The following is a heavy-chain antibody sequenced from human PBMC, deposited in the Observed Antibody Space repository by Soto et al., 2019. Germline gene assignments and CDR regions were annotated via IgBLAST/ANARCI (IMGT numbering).Heavy chain of an antibody. V-gene: IGHV2-26*01. CDR2: IFSNDEK. J-gene: IGHJ4*02. CDR1: GFSLSNARMG. D-gene: IGHD3-22*01. CDR3: ARMTYYYDSSGYLFDY. Sequence: SGPTLVNPTETLTLTCTVSGFSLSNARMGVSWIRQPPGKALEWLAHIFSNDEKSYSTSLKSRLTISKDTSKSQVVLTMTNLDPVDTATYYCARMTYYYDSSGYLFDYWGQGTLVTVSS.